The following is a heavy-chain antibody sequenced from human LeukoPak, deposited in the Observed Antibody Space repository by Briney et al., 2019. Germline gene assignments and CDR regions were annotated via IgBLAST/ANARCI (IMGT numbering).Heavy chain of an antibody. J-gene: IGHJ5*02. V-gene: IGHV3-11*04. CDR2: ISGSGSTI. Sequence: GGSLRLSCAASGFTFSDYYMSWIRQAPGKGLEWVSYISGSGSTIYYTDSMKGRFTISRDNSKNTLYLQMNSLRAEDTAVYYCARDRGYGSGSPGWFDPWGQGTLVTVSS. D-gene: IGHD3-10*01. CDR1: GFTFSDYY. CDR3: ARDRGYGSGSPGWFDP.